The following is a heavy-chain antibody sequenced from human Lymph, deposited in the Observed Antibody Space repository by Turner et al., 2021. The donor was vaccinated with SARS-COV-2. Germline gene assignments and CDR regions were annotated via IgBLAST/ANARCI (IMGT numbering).Heavy chain of an antibody. V-gene: IGHV1-8*01. J-gene: IGHJ5*02. CDR2: MDPNSGNT. Sequence: QDPLVQSGAEVKKPGASVKFSCMASGYTFTRYDINWVRQATGQGLEWMGWMDPNSGNTGYEQKFQGRVIMTRKTSISTVYMELSSLRSEDTDVYYCARAAQLTVWFDPGGQGTLVTVSS. CDR3: ARAAQLTVWFDP. CDR1: GYTFTRYD. D-gene: IGHD3-9*01.